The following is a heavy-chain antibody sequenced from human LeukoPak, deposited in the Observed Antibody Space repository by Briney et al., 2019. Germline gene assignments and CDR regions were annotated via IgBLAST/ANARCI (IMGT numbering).Heavy chain of an antibody. D-gene: IGHD3-3*01. Sequence: PSETLSLTCTVSGGSISSYYWSWIRQPPGKGLEWIGYIYYSGTTKYNPSLKSRVTISVDTSKNPFSLKLSSVTAADTAVYYCGRAGLLYPFDHGARETLVTVSS. CDR3: GRAGLLYPFDH. CDR1: GGSISSYY. J-gene: IGHJ4*02. CDR2: IYYSGTT. V-gene: IGHV4-59*01.